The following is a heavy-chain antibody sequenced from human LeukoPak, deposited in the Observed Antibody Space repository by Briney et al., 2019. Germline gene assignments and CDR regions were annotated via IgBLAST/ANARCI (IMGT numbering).Heavy chain of an antibody. CDR1: GFSLSASGVG. D-gene: IGHD3-10*01. CDR2: IYWDDEK. J-gene: IGHJ5*02. V-gene: IGHV2-5*02. CDR3: AHSYYFGSRSYYNVWFAP. Sequence: SGPALVKPTQTLTLTCTFSGFSLSASGVGVGWIRQPPGKALQWLALIYWDDEKYYSPSLKSRLSISRDTSRNQVVLTMTNMDPLDTGTYFCAHSYYFGSRSYYNVWFAPWGLGTLVSVSS.